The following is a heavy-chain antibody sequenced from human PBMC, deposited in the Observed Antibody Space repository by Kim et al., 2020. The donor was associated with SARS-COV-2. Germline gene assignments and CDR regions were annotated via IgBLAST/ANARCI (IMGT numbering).Heavy chain of an antibody. CDR2: IYSGGST. CDR1: GFTVSSNY. CDR3: ARSGVSGSWAFDI. D-gene: IGHD3-10*01. Sequence: GGSLRLSCAASGFTVSSNYMSWVRQAPGKGLEWVSVIYSGGSTYYADSVKGRFTISRHNSKNTLYLQMNSLRAEDTAVYYCARSGVSGSWAFDIWGQGTMVTVSS. V-gene: IGHV3-53*04. J-gene: IGHJ3*02.